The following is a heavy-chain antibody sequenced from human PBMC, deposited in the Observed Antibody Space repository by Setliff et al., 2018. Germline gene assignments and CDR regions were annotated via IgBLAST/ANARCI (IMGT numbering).Heavy chain of an antibody. CDR3: RLWFGELLRDY. Sequence: GGSLRLSCVGSGFTISGYAMTWVRQVPGKGLEWISSIKDSDYSTYYADSVKGRFTISRDNSKNTLYLQMSSLRTEDTAVYYCRLWFGELLRDYWGQGNLVTVSS. CDR1: GFTISGYA. V-gene: IGHV3-23*05. J-gene: IGHJ4*02. CDR2: IKDSDYST. D-gene: IGHD3-10*01.